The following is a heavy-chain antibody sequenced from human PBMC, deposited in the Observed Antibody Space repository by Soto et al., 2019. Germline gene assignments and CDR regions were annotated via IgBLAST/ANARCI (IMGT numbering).Heavy chain of an antibody. CDR2: ISSSGSTI. J-gene: IGHJ6*02. CDR1: GFTFSSYE. CDR3: ARDPITMVRGFVYYYGMDV. Sequence: PGGSLRLSCAASGFTFSSYEMNWVRQAPGKGLEWVSYISSSGSTIYYADSVKGRFTISRDNAKNSLYLQMNSLRAEDTAVYYCARDPITMVRGFVYYYGMDVWGQGTTVTVSS. V-gene: IGHV3-48*03. D-gene: IGHD3-10*01.